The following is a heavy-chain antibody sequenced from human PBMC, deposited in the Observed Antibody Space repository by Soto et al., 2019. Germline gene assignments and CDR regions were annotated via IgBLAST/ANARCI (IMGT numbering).Heavy chain of an antibody. CDR3: ARQAGYYAVATGFFFDA. J-gene: IGHJ4*02. D-gene: IGHD3-16*01. CDR2: IRQSGGSM. Sequence: QVQLVESGGGLVKPGGSLTISCAASGFTFKDYYMTWIRQAPGKGLEWVSYIRQSGGSMYYADSVKGRFTVSRDNAKNLLYLQMNSLRSDDTAVYYCARQAGYYAVATGFFFDAWGQGTQVTVSS. CDR1: GFTFKDYY. V-gene: IGHV3-11*01.